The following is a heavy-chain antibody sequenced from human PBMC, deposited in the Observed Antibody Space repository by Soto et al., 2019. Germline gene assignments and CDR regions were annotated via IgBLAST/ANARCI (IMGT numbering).Heavy chain of an antibody. D-gene: IGHD3-10*01. J-gene: IGHJ5*02. V-gene: IGHV4-59*01. Sequence: SETLSLTCTVSGGSITSYYWTWIRQPPGKELEWVGYIYYTGRTNCNPSLKSRLTMSVDTSKNQFSLRLSSVTAADTAVYYCARDLTIGGFFDPWGQGTLVTVSS. CDR2: IYYTGRT. CDR3: ARDLTIGGFFDP. CDR1: GGSITSYY.